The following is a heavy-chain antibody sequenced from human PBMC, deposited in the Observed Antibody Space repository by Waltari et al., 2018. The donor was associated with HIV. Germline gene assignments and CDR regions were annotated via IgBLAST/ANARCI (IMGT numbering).Heavy chain of an antibody. CDR3: AKVREKQLWLRNWDFDL. CDR2: IISRGSSI. D-gene: IGHD5-18*01. V-gene: IGHV3-48*03. Sequence: EVKLVESGGGLVQPGGSVRLSCAASGFTFSSYEMNWVRQAPGKWLEWISYIISRGSSIYYADSVKGRFTISRDNGKKSLYLQMNILRAEDTAVYYCAKVREKQLWLRNWDFDLWGRGTLVTVSS. CDR1: GFTFSSYE. J-gene: IGHJ2*01.